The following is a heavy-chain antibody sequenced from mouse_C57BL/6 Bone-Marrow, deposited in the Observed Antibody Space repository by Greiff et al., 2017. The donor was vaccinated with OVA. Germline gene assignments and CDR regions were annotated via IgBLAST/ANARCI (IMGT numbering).Heavy chain of an antibody. V-gene: IGHV1-69*01. J-gene: IGHJ4*01. CDR3: ARDSITTEAMDY. Sequence: VQLQQPGAELVMPGASVKLSCKASGYTFTSYWMHWVKQRPGQGLEWIGEIDPSDSHTNYNQKFKGKSTLTVDKSSSTAYMQLSSLTSEDSAVYYCARDSITTEAMDYWGQGTSVTVSS. D-gene: IGHD1-2*01. CDR1: GYTFTSYW. CDR2: IDPSDSHT.